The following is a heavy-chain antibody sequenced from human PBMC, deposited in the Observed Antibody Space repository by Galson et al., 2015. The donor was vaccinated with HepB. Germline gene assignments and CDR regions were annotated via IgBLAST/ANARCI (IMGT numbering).Heavy chain of an antibody. V-gene: IGHV1-8*01. CDR3: ARFPHSISWDDSYYYMDV. CDR1: GFSFSTYD. Sequence: SVKVSCKAFGFSFSTYDINWVRQATGQEPEWLGWMDPNSGNTGYAQKFRGRITMTRNTSISTAYMELSSLRSEDTAVYYCARFPHSISWDDSYYYMDVWGRGTTVTVSS. D-gene: IGHD6-13*01. J-gene: IGHJ6*03. CDR2: MDPNSGNT.